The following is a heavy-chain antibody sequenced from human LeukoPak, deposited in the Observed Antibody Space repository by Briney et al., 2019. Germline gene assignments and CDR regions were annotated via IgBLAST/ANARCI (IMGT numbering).Heavy chain of an antibody. CDR2: IYYSGST. CDR3: ARGGPTWEDAFDI. CDR1: GGSISSYY. V-gene: IGHV4-59*01. Sequence: PSETLSLTCTVSGGSISSYYWSWIRQPPGKGLEWIGYIYYSGSTNYNPSLKSRVTISVDTSKNQFSLKLSSVTAADTAVYYCARGGPTWEDAFDIWGQGTMVTVSS. J-gene: IGHJ3*02. D-gene: IGHD1-26*01.